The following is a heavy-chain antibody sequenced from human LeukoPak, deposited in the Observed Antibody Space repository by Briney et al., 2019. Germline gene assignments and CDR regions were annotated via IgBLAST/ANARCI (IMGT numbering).Heavy chain of an antibody. V-gene: IGHV3-23*01. Sequence: PGGSLRLSCAASGFTFSSYAMSWVRQAPGKGLEWVSAISGSGGSTYYADSVKGRFTISRDNSKNTLYLQMNSLRAEDTAVYYCAKWRHCSSTSCYTNYYYYGMDVWGQGTTVTVSS. J-gene: IGHJ6*02. CDR3: AKWRHCSSTSCYTNYYYYGMDV. CDR2: ISGSGGST. D-gene: IGHD2-2*02. CDR1: GFTFSSYA.